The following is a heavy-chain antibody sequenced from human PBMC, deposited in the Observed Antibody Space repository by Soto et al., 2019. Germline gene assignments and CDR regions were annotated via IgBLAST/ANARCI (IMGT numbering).Heavy chain of an antibody. J-gene: IGHJ4*02. CDR3: AKGLTDGDPFDY. V-gene: IGHV3-30*18. CDR1: GFTLSSYG. Sequence: QVQLVESGGGVVQPGRSLRLSCAASGFTLSSYGMHWVRQAPGKGLEWVAVISYDGSNKYYADSVKGRFTISRDNSKNTLYLQMNSLRAEDTAVYYCAKGLTDGDPFDYWGQGTLVTVSS. CDR2: ISYDGSNK. D-gene: IGHD4-17*01.